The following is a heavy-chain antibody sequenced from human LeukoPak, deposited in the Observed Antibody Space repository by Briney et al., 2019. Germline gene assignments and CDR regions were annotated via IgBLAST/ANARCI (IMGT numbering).Heavy chain of an antibody. CDR2: IYYSGST. CDR3: ARSRGSGYYSLLGY. D-gene: IGHD3-22*01. J-gene: IGHJ4*02. CDR1: GGSISSGDYY. Sequence: SQTLSLTCTVSGGSISSGDYYWSWIRHPPGKGLEWIGYIYYSGSTYYNPSLKSRVSISVDMSKNQFSLKVSSVTAADTALYYCARSRGSGYYSLLGYWGQGTLVTVSS. V-gene: IGHV4-30-4*01.